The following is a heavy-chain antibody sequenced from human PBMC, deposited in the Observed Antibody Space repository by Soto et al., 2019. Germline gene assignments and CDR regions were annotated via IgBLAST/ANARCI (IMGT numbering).Heavy chain of an antibody. CDR2: IFSSGPT. CDR3: ARVPSPFDYYYAMDV. D-gene: IGHD3-16*01. V-gene: IGHV4-30-4*01. J-gene: IGHJ6*02. CDR1: GDSISSGNKY. Sequence: QVQLRESGPGLVMPSQTLSLTCTVSGDSISSGNKYWSWIRQPPGKGLEWIGYIFSSGPTYYNPSLQSRLTMSLDASQNQFSLKLNSLTDADTAVYFCARVPSPFDYYYAMDVWGQGTTVTVSS.